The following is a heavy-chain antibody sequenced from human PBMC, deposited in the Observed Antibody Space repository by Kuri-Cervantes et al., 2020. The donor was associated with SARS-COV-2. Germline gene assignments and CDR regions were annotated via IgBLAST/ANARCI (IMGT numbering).Heavy chain of an antibody. D-gene: IGHD2-21*02. CDR2: TSYDGSNK. Sequence: GESLKISCAASGFTFSSYAMHWVRQAPGKGLEWVAVTSYDGSNKYYADSVKGRFTISRDDAKNSVHLQLNSLTVEDTAIYYCARDDNMAVTPIPLDSWGQGTLVTVSS. J-gene: IGHJ4*02. CDR1: GFTFSSYA. CDR3: ARDDNMAVTPIPLDS. V-gene: IGHV3-30-3*01.